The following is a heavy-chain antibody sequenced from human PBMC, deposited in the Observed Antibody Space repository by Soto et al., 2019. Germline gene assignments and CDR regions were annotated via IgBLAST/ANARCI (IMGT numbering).Heavy chain of an antibody. J-gene: IGHJ5*02. Sequence: SETLSLTCTVSGGSISNHYWSLIRQPQGKGLEWIGYIYYSGSTNYNPSLKSRVTISVDTSKNQFSLKLSSVTAADTAVYYCASVLFYYDSSGYSNWFDPWGQGTLVTVSS. V-gene: IGHV4-59*11. CDR3: ASVLFYYDSSGYSNWFDP. D-gene: IGHD3-22*01. CDR1: GGSISNHY. CDR2: IYYSGST.